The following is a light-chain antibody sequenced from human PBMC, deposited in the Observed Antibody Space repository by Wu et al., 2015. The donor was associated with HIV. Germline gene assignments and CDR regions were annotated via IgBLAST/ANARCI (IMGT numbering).Light chain of an antibody. CDR2: AAS. V-gene: IGKV1-27*01. CDR1: QGITNY. J-gene: IGKJ1*01. Sequence: DIQMTQSPSSLSASVGDRVTITYRASQGITNYLAWYQQKPGKVPKVLIYAASTLQSGAPSRFSGSGSGTDFTLTISSLQPEDVATYYCQKYNTAPWTFGQGTKVEIK. CDR3: QKYNTAPWT.